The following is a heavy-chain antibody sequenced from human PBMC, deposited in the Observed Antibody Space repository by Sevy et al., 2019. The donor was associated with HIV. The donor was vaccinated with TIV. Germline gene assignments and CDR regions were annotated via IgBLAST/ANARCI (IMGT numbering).Heavy chain of an antibody. J-gene: IGHJ3*02. CDR1: GFTFTRFA. CDR3: AKGRLSDTTGTEAFDI. Sequence: GGSLRLSCAASGFTFTRFAMNWVRQAPGKGLEWVSGISGGGGTTYYSDSVKGRFTISRDNSKNTLYLQLNIVRAEDTAVYYCAKGRLSDTTGTEAFDIWGQGTMVTVSS. CDR2: ISGGGGTT. V-gene: IGHV3-23*01. D-gene: IGHD4-4*01.